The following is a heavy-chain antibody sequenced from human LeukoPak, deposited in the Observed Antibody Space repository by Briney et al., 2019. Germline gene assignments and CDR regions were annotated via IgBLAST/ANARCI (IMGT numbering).Heavy chain of an antibody. CDR1: GFTFSNAW. Sequence: GGSLRLSCAASGFTFSNAWMSWVRQAPGKGLEWVAVISYDGSNKYYADSVKGRFTISRDNSKNTLYLQMNSLRAEDTAVYYCARDTYYDLWSGYYTFLGADDAFDIWGQGTMVTVSS. CDR3: ARDTYYDLWSGYYTFLGADDAFDI. D-gene: IGHD3-3*01. CDR2: ISYDGSNK. J-gene: IGHJ3*02. V-gene: IGHV3-30-3*01.